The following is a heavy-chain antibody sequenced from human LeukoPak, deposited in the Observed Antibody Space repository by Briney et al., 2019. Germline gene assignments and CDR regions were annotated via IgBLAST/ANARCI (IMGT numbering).Heavy chain of an antibody. CDR1: GGSISSGGYY. CDR2: IYYGGSP. D-gene: IGHD3-3*01. Sequence: SETLSLTCTVSGGSISSGGYYWSWIRQHPGKGLEWIGYIYYGGSPYYNPSLKSRVTISLDTSKNQCSLKLSSVTAADTAVYYCARGPSGYLPYFEYWGQGTLVTVSS. CDR3: ARGPSGYLPYFEY. V-gene: IGHV4-31*03. J-gene: IGHJ4*02.